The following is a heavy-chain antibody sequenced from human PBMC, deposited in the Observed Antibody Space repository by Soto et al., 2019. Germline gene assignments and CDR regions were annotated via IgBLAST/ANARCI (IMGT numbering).Heavy chain of an antibody. CDR1: GFKFDDYM. V-gene: IGHV3-43*01. Sequence: PGGSLRLSCEASGFKFDDYMMHWVRQAPGKGLKWISLISWDGGSIDYADSIKGRFTVSRDNSKTSLYLHMHSLTSDDTAFYFCAKEGNGGSSLDSWGQGTLVTVSS. CDR2: ISWDGGSI. J-gene: IGHJ5*01. D-gene: IGHD2-15*01. CDR3: AKEGNGGSSLDS.